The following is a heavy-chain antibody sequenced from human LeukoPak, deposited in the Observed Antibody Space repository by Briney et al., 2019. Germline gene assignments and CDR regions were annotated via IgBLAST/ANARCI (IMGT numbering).Heavy chain of an antibody. J-gene: IGHJ3*02. Sequence: GASVKVSCKASGYTFTSYDINWVRQATGQGLEWMGWMNPNSGNTGYAQKFQGRVTMTRNTSISTAYMELSSLRSEDTAVYYCAREGEGYYGSGRAFDIWGQGTMVTVSS. CDR1: GYTFTSYD. CDR3: AREGEGYYGSGRAFDI. V-gene: IGHV1-8*01. CDR2: MNPNSGNT. D-gene: IGHD3-10*01.